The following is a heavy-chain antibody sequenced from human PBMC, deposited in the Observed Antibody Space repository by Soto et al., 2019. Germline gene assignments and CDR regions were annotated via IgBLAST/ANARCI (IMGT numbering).Heavy chain of an antibody. D-gene: IGHD3-16*01. Sequence: EVQLLESGGGLVQPGGSLSPSCAAPGFTLSRYVMSWVRQAPGKGLEWVSVISGSGGGAFYADSVKGRFTSSKDNSKNTRYLEMRSLRAEDAAVYYCARPEGDYFYNHMDVWGKGTTVTVSS. CDR3: ARPEGDYFYNHMDV. J-gene: IGHJ6*03. CDR1: GFTLSRYV. V-gene: IGHV3-23*01. CDR2: ISGSGGGA.